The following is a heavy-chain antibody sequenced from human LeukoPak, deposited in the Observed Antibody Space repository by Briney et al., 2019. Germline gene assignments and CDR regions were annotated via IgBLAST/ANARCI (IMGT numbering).Heavy chain of an antibody. J-gene: IGHJ4*02. Sequence: GGSLRLSCAASGFTFSSYGMHWVRQAPGKGLEWVAVIWYDGSNKYYADSVKGRFTISRDNSKNTLYLQMNSLRAEDTAVYYCAKVRSTEVQTFDYWGQGTLVTVSS. CDR3: AKVRSTEVQTFDY. D-gene: IGHD1-1*01. CDR1: GFTFSSYG. V-gene: IGHV3-30*02. CDR2: IWYDGSNK.